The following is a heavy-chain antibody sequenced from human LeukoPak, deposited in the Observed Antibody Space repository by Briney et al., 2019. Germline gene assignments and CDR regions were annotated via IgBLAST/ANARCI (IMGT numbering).Heavy chain of an antibody. CDR3: ARDWYHAIDQ. CDR1: GFSFSITW. J-gene: IGHJ4*02. CDR2: ITSDGTSI. D-gene: IGHD2-2*01. V-gene: IGHV3-74*03. Sequence: GGSLRLSCAVSGFSFSITWMHWVRHVPGQGLVWVARITSDGTSISYAESVKGRFTISRDNAKDTLYLQMNSLRVVDTAVYYCARDWYHAIDQWGQGTLVTVSS.